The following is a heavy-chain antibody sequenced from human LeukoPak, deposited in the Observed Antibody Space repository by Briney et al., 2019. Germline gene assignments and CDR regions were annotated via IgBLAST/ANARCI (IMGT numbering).Heavy chain of an antibody. J-gene: IGHJ4*02. CDR1: GFTFSSYA. D-gene: IGHD2-2*01. V-gene: IGHV3-30-3*01. CDR2: ISYDGSNK. CDR3: ARDHDDCSSTSCYPTLIYLFDY. Sequence: TGGSLRLSCAASGFTFSSYAMHWVRQAPGKGLEWVAVISYDGSNKYYADSVKGRFTISRDNSKNTLYLQMNSLRAEDTAVYYCARDHDDCSSTSCYPTLIYLFDYWGQGTLVTVSS.